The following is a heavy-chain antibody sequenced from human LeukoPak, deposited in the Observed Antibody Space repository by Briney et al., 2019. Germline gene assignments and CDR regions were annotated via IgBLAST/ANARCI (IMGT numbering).Heavy chain of an antibody. Sequence: GGSLRLSXAASGFTFSSYGMHWVRQAPGKGLEWVAFIRYDGSNKYYADSVKGRFTISRDNSKNTLYLQMNSLRAEDTAVYYCAKFGRLVPAAIQAVDYWGQRTLVTVSS. D-gene: IGHD2-2*02. J-gene: IGHJ4*02. CDR1: GFTFSSYG. CDR3: AKFGRLVPAAIQAVDY. CDR2: IRYDGSNK. V-gene: IGHV3-30*02.